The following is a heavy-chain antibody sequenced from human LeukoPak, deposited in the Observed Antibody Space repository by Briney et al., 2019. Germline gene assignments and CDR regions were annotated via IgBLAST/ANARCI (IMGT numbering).Heavy chain of an antibody. CDR2: IYYSGST. D-gene: IGHD5-12*01. J-gene: IGHJ4*02. CDR3: ARHKGGYAYYFDY. Sequence: SETLSLTCTVSGGSISSSSYYWGWIRQPPGKGLEWIGSIYYSGSTYYNPSLKSRVTISVDTSKNQFSLKLSSVTAADTAVYYCARHKGGYAYYFDYWGQGTLVTVSS. CDR1: GGSISSSSYY. V-gene: IGHV4-39*01.